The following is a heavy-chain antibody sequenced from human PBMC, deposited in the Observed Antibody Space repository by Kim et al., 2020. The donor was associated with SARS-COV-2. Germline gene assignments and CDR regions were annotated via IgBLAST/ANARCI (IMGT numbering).Heavy chain of an antibody. V-gene: IGHV3-53*01. CDR1: GFTVSSNY. CDR3: STFLGGGYSPLGGVGV. J-gene: IGHJ6*02. Sequence: GGSLRLSCAASGFTVSSNYINWVRQAPGKGLEWVSVIYSGGGTYYAASVKGRFTISRDNSKNTLYLQMNSLRAEDTAVYYCSTFLGGGYSPLGGVGVWGQGTTVTVSS. CDR2: IYSGGGT. D-gene: IGHD3-22*01.